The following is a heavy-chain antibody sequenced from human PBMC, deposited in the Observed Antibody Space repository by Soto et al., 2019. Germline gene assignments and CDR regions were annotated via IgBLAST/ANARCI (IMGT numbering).Heavy chain of an antibody. CDR2: IKQDGSEK. Sequence: GWSLRLSCAASGFNFSSYWMSWVRQAPGKGLEWVANIKQDGSEKYYVDSVKGRFTISRDKAKNSLYLQMNSLRAEDTAVYYCARDDGWNAFDIWGQGTMVTVSS. J-gene: IGHJ3*02. V-gene: IGHV3-7*01. D-gene: IGHD6-19*01. CDR1: GFNFSSYW. CDR3: ARDDGWNAFDI.